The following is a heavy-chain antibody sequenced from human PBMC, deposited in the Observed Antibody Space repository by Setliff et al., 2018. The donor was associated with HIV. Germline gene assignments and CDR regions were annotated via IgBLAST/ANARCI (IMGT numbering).Heavy chain of an antibody. CDR1: GYTFTTYH. CDR2: INPKNRST. CDR3: AADRDDDYGFYRCA. Sequence: ASVKVSCKASGYTFTTYHMHWLRQAPGQGLEWMGIINPKNRSTTYAQKFQGRVTITADTSRDTAYMELSSLRSEDTAVYYCAADRDDDYGFYRCAWGQGTLVTVSS. J-gene: IGHJ5*02. D-gene: IGHD3-22*01. V-gene: IGHV1-46*01.